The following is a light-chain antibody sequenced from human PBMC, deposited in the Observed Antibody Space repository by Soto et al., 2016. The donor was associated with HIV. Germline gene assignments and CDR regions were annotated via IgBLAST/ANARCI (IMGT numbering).Light chain of an antibody. Sequence: DIQMTQSPSSLSASVGDRVTITCRASQSIMSYLNWYQQKPGKAPKLLIYTASSLQSGVPSRFSGSGSGADFALTISSLQPEDFATYYCQQTYTTPQCTFGQGTKLEIK. CDR2: TAS. J-gene: IGKJ2*02. CDR1: QSIMSY. V-gene: IGKV1-39*01. CDR3: QQTYTTPQCT.